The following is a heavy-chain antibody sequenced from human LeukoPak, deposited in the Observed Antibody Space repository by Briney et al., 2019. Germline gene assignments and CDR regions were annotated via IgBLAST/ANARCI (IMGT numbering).Heavy chain of an antibody. D-gene: IGHD5-18*01. CDR2: ISGSGGST. CDR1: GFTFSDYY. V-gene: IGHV3-23*01. J-gene: IGHJ4*02. CDR3: AKKDRTAYYFDY. Sequence: GGSLRLSCAASGFTFSDYYMSWIRQAPGKGLEWVSAISGSGGSTYYADSVKGRFTISRDNSKNTLYLQMNGLRAEDTAVYYCAKKDRTAYYFDYWGQGTLVTVSS.